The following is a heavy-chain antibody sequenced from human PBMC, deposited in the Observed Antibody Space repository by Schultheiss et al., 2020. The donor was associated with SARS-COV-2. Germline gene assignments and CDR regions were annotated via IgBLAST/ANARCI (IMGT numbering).Heavy chain of an antibody. J-gene: IGHJ5*02. V-gene: IGHV4-39*07. Sequence: SETLSLTCTVSGGSISSGGYYWSWIRQHPGKGLEWIGSIYYSGSTNYNPSLKSRVTMSVDTSKNQFSLKLSSVTAADTAVYYCARDRCAGYCSSTSLGWFDPWGQGTLVTVSS. CDR2: IYYSGST. CDR3: ARDRCAGYCSSTSLGWFDP. D-gene: IGHD2-2*01. CDR1: GGSISSGGYY.